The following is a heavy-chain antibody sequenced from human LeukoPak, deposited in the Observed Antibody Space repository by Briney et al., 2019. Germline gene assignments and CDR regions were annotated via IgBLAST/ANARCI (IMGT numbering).Heavy chain of an antibody. Sequence: SETLSLTCAVYGGSFSGYYWSWIRQPPGKGLEWIGEINHSGSTNYNPSLKSRVTISVDASKNQFSLKPSSVTAADTAVYYCARGTNYYGSGSYYTYYSYYYMDVWGKGTTVTVSS. CDR2: INHSGST. D-gene: IGHD3-10*01. CDR1: GGSFSGYY. J-gene: IGHJ6*03. V-gene: IGHV4-34*01. CDR3: ARGTNYYGSGSYYTYYSYYYMDV.